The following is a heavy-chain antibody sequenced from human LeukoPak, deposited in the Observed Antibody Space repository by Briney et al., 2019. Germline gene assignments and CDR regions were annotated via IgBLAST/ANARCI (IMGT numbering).Heavy chain of an antibody. D-gene: IGHD5-18*01. V-gene: IGHV3-23*01. CDR1: GFTFSSYA. CDR2: ISGSGGST. Sequence: PGGSLRLSCAASGFTFSSYAMSWVRQAPGKGLEWVSAISGSGGSTYYADSVKGRFTISRDNSKNTLYLQMNSLRAEDTAVYYCAKGSSYVDTAMRSYFDYWGQGTLVTVSS. CDR3: AKGSSYVDTAMRSYFDY. J-gene: IGHJ4*02.